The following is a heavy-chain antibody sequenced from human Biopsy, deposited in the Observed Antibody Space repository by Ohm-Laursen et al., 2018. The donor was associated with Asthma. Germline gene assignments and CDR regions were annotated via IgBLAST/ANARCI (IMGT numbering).Heavy chain of an antibody. D-gene: IGHD2-15*01. CDR1: GGSVSSGSYY. CDR2: ISYSGST. J-gene: IGHJ2*01. Sequence: SQTLSLTWAVSGGSVSSGSYYWSWIRQPPGKGLAWVSYISYSGSTDYNPSLKSRPTISMDTSKNQFSLKLSSVTAADTAVYYCARVPTTLRYFDLWGRGTLVTVSS. CDR3: ARVPTTLRYFDL. V-gene: IGHV4-61*01.